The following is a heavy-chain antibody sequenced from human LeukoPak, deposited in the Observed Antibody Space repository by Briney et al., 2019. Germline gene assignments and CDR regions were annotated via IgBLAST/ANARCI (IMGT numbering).Heavy chain of an antibody. D-gene: IGHD3-22*01. CDR1: GYSFTTYA. CDR2: INTNTGNP. Sequence: ASVKVSCKASGYSFTTYAMNWVRQAPRQGLEWMGWINTNTGNPTYAQGFTGRFVFSLDTSVNTAFLQISSLKSEDTAVYFCARAAHDSGGYLRYYFDYWGQGTLVTVSS. J-gene: IGHJ4*02. CDR3: ARAAHDSGGYLRYYFDY. V-gene: IGHV7-4-1*02.